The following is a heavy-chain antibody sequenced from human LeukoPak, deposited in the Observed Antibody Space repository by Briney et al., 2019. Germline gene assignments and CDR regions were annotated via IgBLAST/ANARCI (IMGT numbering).Heavy chain of an antibody. CDR1: GFTFSNYP. CDR2: VSSDGTYK. Sequence: SLRLSCAASGFTFSNYPLYWVRQAPGKGLEWVAVVSSDGTYKYYADSVEGRFTISRDDSKNTLYLQMHSLRTEDTAVYYCAKDVDYGDYGGAHWGQGTLVTVSS. J-gene: IGHJ4*02. CDR3: AKDVDYGDYGGAH. V-gene: IGHV3-30*04. D-gene: IGHD4-17*01.